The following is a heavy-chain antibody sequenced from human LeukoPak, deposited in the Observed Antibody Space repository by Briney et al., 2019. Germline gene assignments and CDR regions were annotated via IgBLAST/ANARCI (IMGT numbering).Heavy chain of an antibody. Sequence: ASVKVSCKASGYTFTSYDINWVRQATGQGLEWRGWMNPNSGNTGYAQKFQGRVTMTRNTSISTAYMELSSLRSEDTAVYYCARGPGPYYYYGMDVWGQGTTVTVSS. D-gene: IGHD2-8*02. CDR3: ARGPGPYYYYGMDV. J-gene: IGHJ6*02. CDR1: GYTFTSYD. V-gene: IGHV1-8*01. CDR2: MNPNSGNT.